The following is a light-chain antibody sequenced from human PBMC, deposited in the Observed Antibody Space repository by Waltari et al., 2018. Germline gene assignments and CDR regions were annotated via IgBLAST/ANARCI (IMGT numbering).Light chain of an antibody. CDR2: DFR. V-gene: IGLV2-14*03. Sequence: QSPLTKPPSLSGSPGQSPTITCTGSNSDVGDSDFVSWYQQHPGGVPTVLMYDFRIRPSGISNRFSGSKSGNTASLTISGLQAEDEADYYCSSYTDRNTRVFGSGTKVTVL. CDR3: SSYTDRNTRV. J-gene: IGLJ1*01. CDR1: NSDVGDSDF.